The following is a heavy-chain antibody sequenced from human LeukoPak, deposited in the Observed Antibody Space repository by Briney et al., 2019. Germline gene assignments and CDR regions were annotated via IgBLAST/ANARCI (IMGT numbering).Heavy chain of an antibody. CDR2: INHSGGT. Sequence: PSETLSRTCAVYGGSFSGYYWSWIRQPPGNGLEWIGEINHSGGTNYNPSLKSRVTISVDTSKNQFSLKLSSVTAADTAVYYCAGRRSCTSCYVTFDYWGQGTLVTVSS. J-gene: IGHJ4*02. CDR3: AGRRSCTSCYVTFDY. CDR1: GGSFSGYY. D-gene: IGHD2-2*01. V-gene: IGHV4-34*01.